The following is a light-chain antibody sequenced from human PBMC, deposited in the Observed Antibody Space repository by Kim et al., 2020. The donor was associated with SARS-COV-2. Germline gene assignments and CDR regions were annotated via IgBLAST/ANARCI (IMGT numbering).Light chain of an antibody. CDR2: SAS. Sequence: DIQMTQSPSSLSASVGDRVTITCRASQGISNSLAWYQQKPWKVPKLLIYSASALQSGVPSRFSGSGSGTDFTLTISSLQPEDVATYYCQKYNSAPPWTFGQGTKVDIK. CDR1: QGISNS. J-gene: IGKJ1*01. CDR3: QKYNSAPPWT. V-gene: IGKV1-27*01.